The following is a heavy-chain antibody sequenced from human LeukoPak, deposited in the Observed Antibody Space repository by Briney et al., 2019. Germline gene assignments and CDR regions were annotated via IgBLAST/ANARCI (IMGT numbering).Heavy chain of an antibody. CDR1: GFTFSSYS. CDR3: ARDSYCSSTSCYVYYYYYMDV. J-gene: IGHJ6*03. V-gene: IGHV3-21*01. D-gene: IGHD2-2*01. Sequence: GGSLRLSCAASGFTFSSYSMNWVRQAPGKGLEWVSSISSGSSYIYYADSVKGRFTISRDNAKNSLYLQMNSLRAEDTAVYYCARDSYCSSTSCYVYYYYYMDVWGKGTTVTVSS. CDR2: ISSGSSYI.